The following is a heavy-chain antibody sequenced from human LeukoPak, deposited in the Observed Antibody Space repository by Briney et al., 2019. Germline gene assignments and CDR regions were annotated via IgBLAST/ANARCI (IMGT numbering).Heavy chain of an antibody. V-gene: IGHV1-18*01. CDR3: ARERLAARPEALGDY. D-gene: IGHD6-6*01. Sequence: ASVKVSCKASGYTFTSYGICWVRQAPGQGLEWMGWISAYNGNTNYAQKLQGRVTMTTDTSTSTAYMELRSLRSDDTAVYYCARERLAARPEALGDYWGQGTLVTVSS. CDR2: ISAYNGNT. J-gene: IGHJ4*02. CDR1: GYTFTSYG.